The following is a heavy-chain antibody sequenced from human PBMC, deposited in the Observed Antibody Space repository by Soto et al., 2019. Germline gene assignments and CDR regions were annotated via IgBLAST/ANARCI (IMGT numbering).Heavy chain of an antibody. D-gene: IGHD6-19*01. Sequence: GGSLRLSCAASGFTFSSYAMSWVRQAPGKGLEWVSAISGSDKYYADSVKGRFTISRDSSKNTVSLEMTSLRAEDTAVYYCAKGGRQWLVTSDFNYWGQGALVTVSS. J-gene: IGHJ4*02. CDR2: ISGSDK. CDR1: GFTFSSYA. V-gene: IGHV3-23*01. CDR3: AKGGRQWLVTSDFNY.